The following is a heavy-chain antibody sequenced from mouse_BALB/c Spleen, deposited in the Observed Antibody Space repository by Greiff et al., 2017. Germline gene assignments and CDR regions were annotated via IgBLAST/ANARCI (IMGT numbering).Heavy chain of an antibody. Sequence: EVHLVESGGDLVKPGGSLKLSCAASGFTFSSYGMSWVRQTPDKRLEWVATISSGGSYTYYPDSVKGRFTISRDNAKNTLYLQMSSLKSEDTAMYYCARPLTGHYFDYWGQGTTLTVSS. CDR1: GFTFSSYG. V-gene: IGHV5-6*01. CDR2: ISSGGSYT. D-gene: IGHD4-1*01. CDR3: ARPLTGHYFDY. J-gene: IGHJ2*01.